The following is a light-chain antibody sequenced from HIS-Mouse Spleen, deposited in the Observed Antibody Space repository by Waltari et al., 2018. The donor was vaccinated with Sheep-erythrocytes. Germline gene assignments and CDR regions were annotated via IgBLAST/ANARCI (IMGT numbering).Light chain of an antibody. Sequence: QSALTQPRSVSGSPGQSVTISCTGTSSDVGGYNYVSWYQQHPGKAPNLMIYDVSKRPSGVPDRFAGCKSGNTASLTISGLQAEDEADYYCCSYAGSYNHVFATGTKVTVL. V-gene: IGLV2-11*01. CDR1: SSDVGGYNY. CDR2: DVS. CDR3: CSYAGSYNHV. J-gene: IGLJ1*01.